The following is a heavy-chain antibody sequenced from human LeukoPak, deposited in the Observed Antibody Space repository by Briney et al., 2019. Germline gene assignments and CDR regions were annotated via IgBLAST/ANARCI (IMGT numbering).Heavy chain of an antibody. J-gene: IGHJ6*03. D-gene: IGHD3-9*01. CDR2: INPYSGDT. V-gene: IGHV1-2*06. CDR1: GYTFTGYH. CDR3: ARVRYFDWVSTAGYMDV. Sequence: ASVKVSCKASGYTFTGYHIHWVRQAPGQGLEWMGRINPYSGDTNFAQKFQGRVTMTRDTSITTAYMDLSSLTPDDTAVYYCARVRYFDWVSTAGYMDVWGKGTTVTVSS.